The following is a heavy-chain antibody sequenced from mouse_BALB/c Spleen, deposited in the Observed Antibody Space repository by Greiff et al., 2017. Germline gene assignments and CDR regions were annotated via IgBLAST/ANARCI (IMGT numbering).Heavy chain of an antibody. CDR1: GFSLTGYG. V-gene: IGHV2-6-7*01. CDR2: IWGDGST. Sequence: VQLQESGPGLVAPSQSLSITCTVSGFSLTGYGVNWVRQPPGKGLEWLGMIWGDGSTDYNSALKSRLSISKDNSKSQVFLKMNSLQTDDTARYYCARDPIYDGYYYAMDYWGQGTSVTVSS. CDR3: ARDPIYDGYYYAMDY. J-gene: IGHJ4*01. D-gene: IGHD2-3*01.